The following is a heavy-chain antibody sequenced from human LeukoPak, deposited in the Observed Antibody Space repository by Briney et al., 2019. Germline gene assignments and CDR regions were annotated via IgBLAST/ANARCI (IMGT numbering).Heavy chain of an antibody. CDR2: ISPNSGGT. Sequence: ASVKVSCKASGYTLTGYYMQWVRQAPGQGLEWMGWISPNSGGTNYAQKFQGRVTMTRDTSINKAYMELSRLRSDDTALYYCARALQVEVTSIPYLGIWGQGTMVTVSS. J-gene: IGHJ3*02. CDR3: ARALQVEVTSIPYLGI. CDR1: GYTLTGYY. D-gene: IGHD2-21*02. V-gene: IGHV1-2*02.